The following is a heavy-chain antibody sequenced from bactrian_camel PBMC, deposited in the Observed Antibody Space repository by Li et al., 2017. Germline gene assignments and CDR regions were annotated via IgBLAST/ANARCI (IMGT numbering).Heavy chain of an antibody. V-gene: IGHV3S6*01. CDR2: IYSDGSNT. CDR3: AADPIPGWNACGSRVEYEYTY. Sequence: HVQLVESGGGLVQPGGSVRLSCVAPGFTSSTVSMNWVRQAPGKGLEWVSSIYSDGSNTYYADSVKGRFTISQDNAKNTLYLQMNSLKPEDTAMYICAADPIPGWNACGSRVEYEYTYWGQGTQVTVS. J-gene: IGHJ4*01. D-gene: IGHD4*01. CDR1: GFTSSTVS.